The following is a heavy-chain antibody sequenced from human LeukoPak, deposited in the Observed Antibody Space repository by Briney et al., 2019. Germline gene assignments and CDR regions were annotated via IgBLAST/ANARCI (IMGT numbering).Heavy chain of an antibody. Sequence: PGGSLRLSCAASGFTFSSYWMHWVRQAPGKGLVWVSRINSDGSSTSYADSVKGRFTISRDNAKNTLYLQMNSLRAEDTAVYYCAKDALDTASLSPFDYWGQGTLVTVSS. V-gene: IGHV3-74*01. CDR1: GFTFSSYW. J-gene: IGHJ4*02. CDR3: AKDALDTASLSPFDY. CDR2: INSDGSST. D-gene: IGHD5-18*01.